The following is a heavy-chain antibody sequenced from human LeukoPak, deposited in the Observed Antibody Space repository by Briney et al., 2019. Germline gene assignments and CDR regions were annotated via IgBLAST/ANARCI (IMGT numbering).Heavy chain of an antibody. CDR3: ARELDGYDFDY. J-gene: IGHJ4*02. Sequence: GGSLRLSCAASGFTFSTYSLNWVRQAPGKGLEWVAVISYDGSNKYYADSVKGRFTISRDNSKNTLYLQMNSLRAEDTAVYYCARELDGYDFDYWGQGTLVTVSS. CDR1: GFTFSTYS. CDR2: ISYDGSNK. D-gene: IGHD5-24*01. V-gene: IGHV3-30-3*01.